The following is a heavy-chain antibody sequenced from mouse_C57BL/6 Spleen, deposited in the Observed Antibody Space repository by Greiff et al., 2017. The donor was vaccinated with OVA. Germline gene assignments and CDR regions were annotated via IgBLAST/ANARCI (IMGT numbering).Heavy chain of an antibody. CDR3: ALLTGTRAMDY. J-gene: IGHJ4*01. CDR2: IDPEDGET. D-gene: IGHD4-1*01. V-gene: IGHV14-2*01. CDR1: GFNIKDYY. Sequence: EVKLMESGAELVKPGASVKLSCTASGFNIKDYYMHWVKQRTEQGLEWIGRIDPEDGETKYAPKFQGKATITADTSSNTAYLQLSSLTSEDTAVYYCALLTGTRAMDYWGQGTSVTVSS.